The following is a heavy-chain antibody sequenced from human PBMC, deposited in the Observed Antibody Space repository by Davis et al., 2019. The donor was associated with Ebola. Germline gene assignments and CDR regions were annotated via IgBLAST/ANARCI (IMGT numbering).Heavy chain of an antibody. CDR1: GYTFTGYY. J-gene: IGHJ5*02. Sequence: ASVQVSCKASGYTFTGYYMHWVRQAPGQGLEWIGWINPNSGCTNYVQQFQGRVTITRDTSISTASMELSRLRSDDTAVYYCAREARIVVIPTAIRGAWFDPWGQGTLVTVSS. CDR2: INPNSGCT. D-gene: IGHD2-2*01. CDR3: AREARIVVIPTAIRGAWFDP. V-gene: IGHV1-2*02.